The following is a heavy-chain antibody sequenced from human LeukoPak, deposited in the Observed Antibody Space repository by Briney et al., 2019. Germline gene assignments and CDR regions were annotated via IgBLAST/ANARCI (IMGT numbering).Heavy chain of an antibody. D-gene: IGHD5-18*01. J-gene: IGHJ4*02. CDR3: ARDSRIYSYGPPKF. V-gene: IGHV1-2*02. CDR1: GYTFTGYY. CDR2: INPNSGGT. Sequence: ASVKVSCKASGYTFTGYYMHWVRQAPGQGLEWMGWINPNSGGTNYAQKFQGRVTMTRDTSISTAYMELSRLRSDDTAVFYCARDSRIYSYGPPKFWGQGTLVTVSS.